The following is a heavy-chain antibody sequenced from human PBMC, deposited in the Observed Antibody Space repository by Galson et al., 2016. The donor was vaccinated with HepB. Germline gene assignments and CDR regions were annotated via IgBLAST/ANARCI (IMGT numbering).Heavy chain of an antibody. Sequence: SVKVSCKASGYTFTSYDIHWVRQATGQGLEWMGWMNPNSGNTGYAQKFQGRVTLTRSTSKSTVYMELSSLRSEDMAMYYCARVEHASSTGANRVDYWGQGTLGTVSS. J-gene: IGHJ4*02. CDR1: GYTFTSYD. CDR3: ARVEHASSTGANRVDY. V-gene: IGHV1-8*02. D-gene: IGHD6-6*01. CDR2: MNPNSGNT.